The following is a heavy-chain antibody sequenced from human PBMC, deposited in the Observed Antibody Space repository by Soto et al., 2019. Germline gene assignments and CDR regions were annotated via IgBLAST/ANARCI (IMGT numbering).Heavy chain of an antibody. V-gene: IGHV3-9*02. D-gene: IGHD3-22*01. J-gene: IGHJ5*02. CDR2: IIWNSGSI. Sequence: PGGPLRLSCAASVFASVDYAMHWVRTAPGKGLEWVSGIIWNSGSIGYADSVKGRCTISRDNAKNSLYLQMNSLRAEDTDLYYCAKDRRSMIVGTTTFDPGGQGTLV. CDR3: AKDRRSMIVGTTTFDP. CDR1: VFASVDYA.